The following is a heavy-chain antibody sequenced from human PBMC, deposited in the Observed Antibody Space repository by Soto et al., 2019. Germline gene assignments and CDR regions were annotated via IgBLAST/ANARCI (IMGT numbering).Heavy chain of an antibody. V-gene: IGHV4-59*01. CDR3: ARAGAPTLSDF. CDR2: IYYSGSA. CDR1: GGSFSGYY. J-gene: IGHJ4*02. Sequence: SETLSLTCAVYGGSFSGYYWSWIRQPPGKGLEWIGYIYYSGSANYNPSLKSRVTISVDTSKNQFSLKLSSVTAADTAVYYCARAGAPTLSDFWGQGTLVTVSS. D-gene: IGHD1-26*01.